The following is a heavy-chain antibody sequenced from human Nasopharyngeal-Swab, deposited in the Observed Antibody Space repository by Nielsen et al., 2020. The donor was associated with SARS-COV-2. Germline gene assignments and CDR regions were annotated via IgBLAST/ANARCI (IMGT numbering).Heavy chain of an antibody. Sequence: GESLKISCAASGFTLSHYGMHWVRQAPGKGLEWAAAISYDGNTKYYADSAKGRFTISRDNAKNSLYLQMNSLRAEDTAVYYCVRDSSWAFDSWGQGTLVTVSS. CDR2: ISYDGNTK. CDR1: GFTLSHYG. D-gene: IGHD7-27*01. V-gene: IGHV3-30*03. J-gene: IGHJ4*02. CDR3: VRDSSWAFDS.